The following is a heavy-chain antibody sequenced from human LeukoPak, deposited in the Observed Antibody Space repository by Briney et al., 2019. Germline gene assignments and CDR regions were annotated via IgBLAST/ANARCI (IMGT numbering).Heavy chain of an antibody. CDR1: GGSFSGYY. V-gene: IGHV4-34*01. CDR3: ARGPRSNYGPRLPGFDY. J-gene: IGHJ4*02. Sequence: PSETLSLTCAVYGGSFSGYYWSWIRQPPGKGLEWIGEINHSGSTNYNPSLKSRVTISVDTSKNQFSLKLSSVTAADTAVYYCARGPRSNYGPRLPGFDYWGQGTLVTVSS. D-gene: IGHD1-7*01. CDR2: INHSGST.